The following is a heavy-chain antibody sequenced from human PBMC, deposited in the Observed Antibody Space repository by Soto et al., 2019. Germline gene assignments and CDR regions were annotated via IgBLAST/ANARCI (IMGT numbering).Heavy chain of an antibody. CDR1: GFSFSSYE. Sequence: DVQLVESGGGLVQPGGSLRLSCAASGFSFSSYEMNWVRQAPGKGLEWVSYISYSGSPTGYADSVKGRFVISRDNAKNSVYLQMNSLRAEDTAVYYCVRDRYLMVPTSIDYWGHGTLVTVSS. J-gene: IGHJ4*01. CDR3: VRDRYLMVPTSIDY. CDR2: ISYSGSPT. D-gene: IGHD2-8*01. V-gene: IGHV3-48*03.